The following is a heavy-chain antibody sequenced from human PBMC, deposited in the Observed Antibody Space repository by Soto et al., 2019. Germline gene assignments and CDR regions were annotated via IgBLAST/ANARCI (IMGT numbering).Heavy chain of an antibody. CDR3: ARWSGYYLINAFDI. CDR2: INAGNGNT. D-gene: IGHD3-3*01. V-gene: IGHV1-3*01. Sequence: GPSVKVSCKASGYTFTSYAMHWVRQAPGQRLEWMGWINAGNGNTKYSQKFQGRVTITRDTSASTAYMELSSLRSEDTAVYYCARWSGYYLINAFDIWGQGTMVTVSS. J-gene: IGHJ3*02. CDR1: GYTFTSYA.